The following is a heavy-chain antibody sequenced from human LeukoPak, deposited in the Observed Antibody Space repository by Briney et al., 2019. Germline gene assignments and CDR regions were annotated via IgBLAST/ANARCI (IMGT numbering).Heavy chain of an antibody. CDR2: VYSSGST. CDR3: ARSSAWSPFDS. CDR1: GGSIWSYY. D-gene: IGHD6-19*01. J-gene: IGHJ4*02. Sequence: SETLSLTCTVSGGSIWSYYWSWIRQPPGKGLEWIGYVYSSGSTNHNPSLKSRATISIDTSKNQFSLRLGSVTAAGTAVYFCARSSAWSPFDSWGQGILVTVSS. V-gene: IGHV4-59*01.